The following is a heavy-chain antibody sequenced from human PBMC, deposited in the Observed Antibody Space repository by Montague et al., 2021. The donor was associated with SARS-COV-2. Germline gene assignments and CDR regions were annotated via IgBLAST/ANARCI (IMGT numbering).Heavy chain of an antibody. J-gene: IGHJ6*02. CDR3: ARPSRDSGAWHGMDV. CDR1: GFTFSSYS. CDR2: ISKISDYI. V-gene: IGHV3-21*01. Sequence: SLRLSCAASGFTFSSYSINWVRQAPGKGLEWVSSISKISDYIYYAVSVKGRFTISRDNAKNSLYLQMNSLRAEDTAVYYCARPSRDSGAWHGMDVWGQGTTVTVSS. D-gene: IGHD3-10*01.